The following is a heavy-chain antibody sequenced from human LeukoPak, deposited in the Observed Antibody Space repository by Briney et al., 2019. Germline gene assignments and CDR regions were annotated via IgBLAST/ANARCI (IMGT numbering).Heavy chain of an antibody. Sequence: GASVKVSCKASGYTFTSYDINWVRQATGQGLEWMGWMNPNSGNTSYAQNFQGRVTMTRNTSISTAYMELSSLRPEDTAVYYCLYCSGGSCFSYGMDVWGQGTTVTVSS. V-gene: IGHV1-8*01. CDR1: GYTFTSYD. CDR2: MNPNSGNT. CDR3: LYCSGGSCFSYGMDV. D-gene: IGHD2-15*01. J-gene: IGHJ6*02.